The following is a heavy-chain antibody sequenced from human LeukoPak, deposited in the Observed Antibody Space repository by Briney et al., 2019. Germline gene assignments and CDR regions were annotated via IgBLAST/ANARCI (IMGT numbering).Heavy chain of an antibody. CDR2: ISYDGSNK. Sequence: SGGSLRLSCAASGFTFSSYAMHWVRQAPGKGLEWVAVISYDGSNKYYADSVKGRFTISRDNSKNTLYLQMNSLRAEDTAVYYCAKVAFGSGSSIFDYWGQGTLVTVSS. J-gene: IGHJ4*02. V-gene: IGHV3-30-3*01. D-gene: IGHD3-10*01. CDR1: GFTFSSYA. CDR3: AKVAFGSGSSIFDY.